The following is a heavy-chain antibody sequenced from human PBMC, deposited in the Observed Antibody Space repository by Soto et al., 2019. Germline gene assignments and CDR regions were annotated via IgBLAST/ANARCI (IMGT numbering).Heavy chain of an antibody. V-gene: IGHV3-30*18. J-gene: IGHJ5*02. CDR1: GFTFSSYG. CDR3: AKSGVEYYDILTGYYGGFSWFDP. Sequence: GGSLRLSCAASGFTFSSYGMHWVRQAPGKGLEWVAVISYDGSNKYYADSVKGRFTISRDNSKNTLYLQMNSLRAEDTAVYYCAKSGVEYYDILTGYYGGFSWFDPWGQGTLVTVS. CDR2: ISYDGSNK. D-gene: IGHD3-9*01.